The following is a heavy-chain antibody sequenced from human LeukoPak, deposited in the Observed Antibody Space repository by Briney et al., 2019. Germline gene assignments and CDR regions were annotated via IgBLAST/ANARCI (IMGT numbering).Heavy chain of an antibody. Sequence: PGGSLRLSCEASGFNVSTNYMSWVRQAPGKGLEWVSVIYSGGTTYYADAMQGRFTISRDISKNTVYLQLTSLRVEDTAVYYCARDPYSSGWYLYWGQGILVTVPS. CDR3: ARDPYSSGWYLY. CDR2: IYSGGTT. CDR1: GFNVSTNY. J-gene: IGHJ4*02. V-gene: IGHV3-66*01. D-gene: IGHD6-19*01.